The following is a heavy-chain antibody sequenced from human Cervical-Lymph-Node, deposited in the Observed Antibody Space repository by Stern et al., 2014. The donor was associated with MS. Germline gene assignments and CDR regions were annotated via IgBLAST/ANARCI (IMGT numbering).Heavy chain of an antibody. J-gene: IGHJ4*02. CDR2: ICDSGSA. D-gene: IGHD2/OR15-2a*01. V-gene: IGHV4-31*03. CDR3: TGGDTSSKVDN. CDR1: GVSINSGGYC. Sequence: QLQLQESGPRLVEPSQTLSLTCTVSGVSINSGGYCWSWIRQDPGKGLEWVGHICDSGSAYYNPSLKSRATMSVDTSTNQFFLRVTSVTAADTAMYYCTGGDTSSKVDNWGQGTLVTVSS.